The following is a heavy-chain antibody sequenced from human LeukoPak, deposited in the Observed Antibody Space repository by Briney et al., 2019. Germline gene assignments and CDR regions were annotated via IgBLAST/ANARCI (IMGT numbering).Heavy chain of an antibody. CDR2: MLDTVTT. D-gene: IGHD5-18*01. CDR1: GFTFSNYK. Sequence: GSLRLSCSASGFTFSNYKMNWVRQAPGKGLEWIGYMLDTVTTKDNPSLKSRFTLSADTSKNQFSLRLTSVTAADTAVYYCATIKRGNIFGYFDFWGQGIPVTVSS. CDR3: ATIKRGNIFGYFDF. J-gene: IGHJ4*02. V-gene: IGHV4-4*09.